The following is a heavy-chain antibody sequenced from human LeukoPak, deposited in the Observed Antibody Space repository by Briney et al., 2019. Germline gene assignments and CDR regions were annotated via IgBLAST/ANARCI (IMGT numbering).Heavy chain of an antibody. Sequence: PSETLSLTCAVSGGTISSSNWWSWVRQPPGKGLEWIGEIYRSGSTNYNPSLKSRVTISVDKSKNQFSLKLSSVTAADTAVYYCARVTSTVTTEVFDYWGQGTLVTVSS. J-gene: IGHJ4*02. D-gene: IGHD4-23*01. CDR2: IYRSGST. V-gene: IGHV4-4*02. CDR1: GGTISSSNW. CDR3: ARVTSTVTTEVFDY.